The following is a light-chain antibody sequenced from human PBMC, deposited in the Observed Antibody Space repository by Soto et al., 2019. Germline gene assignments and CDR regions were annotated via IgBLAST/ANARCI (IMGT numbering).Light chain of an antibody. CDR3: QQRSNWPRT. CDR2: DAS. V-gene: IGKV3-11*01. J-gene: IGKJ1*01. CDR1: QSVSSY. Sequence: EIVLTQSPATLSLSPGERATLSCRAGQSVSSYLAWYQQKPGQAPRLLIYDASNRATGIPARFSGSGSGTDFTLTISSLEPEDFVVYYCQQRSNWPRTFGQGTKVEIK.